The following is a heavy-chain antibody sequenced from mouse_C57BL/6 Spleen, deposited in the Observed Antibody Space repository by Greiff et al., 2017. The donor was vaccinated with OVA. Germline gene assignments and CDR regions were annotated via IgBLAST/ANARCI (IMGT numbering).Heavy chain of an antibody. V-gene: IGHV1-81*01. CDR3: ARPLDYYYAIDY. CDR1: GYTFTSYG. Sequence: VQLQQSGAELVRPGASVKLSCKASGYTFTSYGISWVKQRPGQGLEWIGEIYPRSGNTYYNEKFKGKATLTADKSSSNAYMELRSLTSEDAAVYFCARPLDYYYAIDYWGKGTSVTVSS. CDR2: IYPRSGNT. J-gene: IGHJ4*01.